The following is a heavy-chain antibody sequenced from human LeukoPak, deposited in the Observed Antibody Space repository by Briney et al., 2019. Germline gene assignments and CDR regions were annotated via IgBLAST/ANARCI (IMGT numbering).Heavy chain of an antibody. J-gene: IGHJ6*02. CDR2: ISYDGSKK. CDR3: ARDVIPNYYYYGMDV. CDR1: GFTFSSDA. Sequence: GGSLRLSYTGSGFTFSSDAMHWVRQAPGKGLEWVTVISYDGSKKYYADSVKGRFTISRDNSKNTVYLQMNSLRAEDTAVYYCARDVIPNYYYYGMDVWGQGTTVTVSS. V-gene: IGHV3-30-3*01. D-gene: IGHD3-10*01.